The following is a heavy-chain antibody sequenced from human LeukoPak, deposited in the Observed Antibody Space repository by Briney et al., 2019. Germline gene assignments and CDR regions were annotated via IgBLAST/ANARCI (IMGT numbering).Heavy chain of an antibody. J-gene: IGHJ4*02. CDR3: ARDIATVQHQD. D-gene: IGHD1-1*01. CDR1: GYTFTNYG. Sequence: GASVKVSCKTSGYTFTNYGISWVRQAPGQGLEWMGWISGYNGKTNYVQKFRGRVAMTADTSTSTVYMELRSLRSDDTAVYYCARDIATVQHQDWGQGTLVTVSS. CDR2: ISGYNGKT. V-gene: IGHV1-18*01.